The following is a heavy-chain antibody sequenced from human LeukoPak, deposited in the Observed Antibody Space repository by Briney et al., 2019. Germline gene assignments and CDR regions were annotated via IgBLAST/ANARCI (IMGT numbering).Heavy chain of an antibody. Sequence: SVKVSCKASGYTFTSYYMHWVRQAPGQGLEWMGGIIPIFGTANYAQKFQGRVTITTDESTSTAYMELSSLRSEDTAVYYCARGGPYFDYWGQGTLVTVSS. CDR1: GYTFTSYY. V-gene: IGHV1-69*05. CDR2: IIPIFGTA. CDR3: ARGGPYFDY. J-gene: IGHJ4*02.